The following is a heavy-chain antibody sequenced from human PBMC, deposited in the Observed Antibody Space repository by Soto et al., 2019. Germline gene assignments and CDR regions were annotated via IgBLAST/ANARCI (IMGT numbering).Heavy chain of an antibody. CDR2: MNPNSGNT. CDR1: GGRFTSCD. CDR3: ARGPEYSYYYYMDV. Sequence: GASVKVCCKASGGRFTSCDRKWVRQATGQGLEWMGWMNPNSGNTGYAQKFQGRVTMTRNTSISTAYMELSSLRSEDTAVYYCARGPEYSYYYYMDVWGKGTTVTVSS. D-gene: IGHD2-15*01. V-gene: IGHV1-8*01. J-gene: IGHJ6*03.